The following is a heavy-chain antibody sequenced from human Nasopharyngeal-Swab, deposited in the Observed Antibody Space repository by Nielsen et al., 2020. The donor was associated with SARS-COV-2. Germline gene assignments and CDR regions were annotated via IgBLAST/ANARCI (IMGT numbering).Heavy chain of an antibody. V-gene: IGHV4-34*01. CDR1: GGSFSGYY. J-gene: IGHJ4*02. Sequence: GSLRLSRAVYGGSFSGYYWSWIRQPPGKGLEWIGEINHSGSTNYNPSLKSRVTISVDTSKNQFSLKLSSVTAADTAVYYCARGRYYDILTGYYYFDYWGQGTLVTVSS. CDR2: INHSGST. CDR3: ARGRYYDILTGYYYFDY. D-gene: IGHD3-9*01.